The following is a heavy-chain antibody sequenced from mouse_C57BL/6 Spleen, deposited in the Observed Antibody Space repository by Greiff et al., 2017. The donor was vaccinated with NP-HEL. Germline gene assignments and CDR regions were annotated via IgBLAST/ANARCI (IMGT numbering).Heavy chain of an antibody. D-gene: IGHD1-1*01. V-gene: IGHV1-15*01. CDR2: IDPETGGT. Sequence: QVQPKESGAELVRPGASVTLSCKASGYTFTDYEMHWVKQTPVHGLEWIGAIDPETGGTAYNQKFKGKAILTADKSSSTAYMELRSLTSEDSAVYYCTRSPHYYGSSYGWFAYWGQGTLVTVSA. CDR1: GYTFTDYE. J-gene: IGHJ3*01. CDR3: TRSPHYYGSSYGWFAY.